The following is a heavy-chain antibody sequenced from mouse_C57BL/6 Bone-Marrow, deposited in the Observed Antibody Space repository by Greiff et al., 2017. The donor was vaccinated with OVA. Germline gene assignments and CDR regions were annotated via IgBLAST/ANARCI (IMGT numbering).Heavy chain of an antibody. Sequence: EVKLVESEGGLVQPGSSMKLSCTASGFTFSDYYMAWVRQVPEKGLEWVANINYDGSSTYYLDSLKSRFIISRDNAKNILYLQMSSLKSEDTATYYCARYDSGFAYWGQGTLVTVSA. CDR1: GFTFSDYY. CDR2: INYDGSST. V-gene: IGHV5-16*01. CDR3: ARYDSGFAY. D-gene: IGHD2-4*01. J-gene: IGHJ3*01.